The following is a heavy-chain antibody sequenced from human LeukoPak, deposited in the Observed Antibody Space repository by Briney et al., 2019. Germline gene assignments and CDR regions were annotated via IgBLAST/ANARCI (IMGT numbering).Heavy chain of an antibody. CDR1: GFTFSSYG. CDR2: ISYDGSNK. V-gene: IGHV3-30*18. D-gene: IGHD3-9*01. J-gene: IGHJ3*02. Sequence: GRSLRLSCAASGFTFSSYGMHWVRQAPGKGLEWVAVISYDGSNKYYADSVKGRFTISRDNSKNTLYLQMNSLRAEDTAVYYCAKDISPSYYDILTGYQEGAFDIWGQGTMVTVSS. CDR3: AKDISPSYYDILTGYQEGAFDI.